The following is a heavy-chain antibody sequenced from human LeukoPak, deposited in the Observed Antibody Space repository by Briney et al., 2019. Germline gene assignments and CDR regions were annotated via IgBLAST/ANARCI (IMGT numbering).Heavy chain of an antibody. CDR1: GYTFTSYG. Sequence: ASVKVSCKASGYTFTSYGISWVPQAPGQRLEWMGWISAYNGNTNYAQKLQGRVTMTTDTSTSTAYMELRSLRSDDTAVYYCARVVIEFNYYYMDVWGKGTTVTISS. D-gene: IGHD1-26*01. CDR3: ARVVIEFNYYYMDV. CDR2: ISAYNGNT. V-gene: IGHV1-18*01. J-gene: IGHJ6*03.